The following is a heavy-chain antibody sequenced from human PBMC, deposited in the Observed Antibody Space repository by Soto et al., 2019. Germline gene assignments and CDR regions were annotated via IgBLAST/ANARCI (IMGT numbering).Heavy chain of an antibody. Sequence: SVKVSCKASGGTFSSYAISWVRQAPGQGLEWMGGIIPIFGTANYAQKFQGGVTITADESTSTAYMELSSLRSEDTAVYYCARGLDYDILTGYSPQFDYWGQGTLVTVSS. D-gene: IGHD3-9*01. CDR2: IIPIFGTA. CDR3: ARGLDYDILTGYSPQFDY. CDR1: GGTFSSYA. J-gene: IGHJ4*02. V-gene: IGHV1-69*13.